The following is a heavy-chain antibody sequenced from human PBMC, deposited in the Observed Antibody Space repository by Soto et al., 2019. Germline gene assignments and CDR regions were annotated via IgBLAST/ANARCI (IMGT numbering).Heavy chain of an antibody. Sequence: ASVKVSCKASGYTFTGYYMHWVRQAPGQGLEWMGWINPDSGGTNYAQKFQGWVTMTRDTSISTAYMEMSSLTSEDTAFYYCARGVTAGVEYWGQGTMVTVSS. CDR2: INPDSGGT. V-gene: IGHV1-2*04. J-gene: IGHJ4*02. CDR1: GYTFTGYY. CDR3: ARGVTAGVEY. D-gene: IGHD1-26*01.